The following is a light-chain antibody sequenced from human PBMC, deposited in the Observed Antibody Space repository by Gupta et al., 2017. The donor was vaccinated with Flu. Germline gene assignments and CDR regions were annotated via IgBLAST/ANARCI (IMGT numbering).Light chain of an antibody. Sequence: QSVLTQPPSVSAAPGQKVSISCSGSSSNIGNDFVSWYQQLPGRAPKLLIYGDNQRPSGIPDRFSGSKSGTSATLDITGLQTGDEADYYCGTWDSSLSAGVFGTGTKVTVL. CDR2: GDN. V-gene: IGLV1-51*02. CDR3: GTWDSSLSAGV. CDR1: SSNIGNDF. J-gene: IGLJ1*01.